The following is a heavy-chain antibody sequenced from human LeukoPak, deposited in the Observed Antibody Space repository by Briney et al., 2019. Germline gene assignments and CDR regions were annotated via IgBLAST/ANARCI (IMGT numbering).Heavy chain of an antibody. CDR3: ARGLMYSSGWYPFDY. CDR2: IYSGGNT. Sequence: GGSLRLSCAASGLTVSSNYMSWVRQAPGKGLEWVSIIYSGGNTYYADSVKGRFTISRDNSKNTLSLQMNSLRAEDTAVYYCARGLMYSSGWYPFDYWGQGTLVTVSS. CDR1: GLTVSSNY. D-gene: IGHD6-19*01. V-gene: IGHV3-53*01. J-gene: IGHJ4*02.